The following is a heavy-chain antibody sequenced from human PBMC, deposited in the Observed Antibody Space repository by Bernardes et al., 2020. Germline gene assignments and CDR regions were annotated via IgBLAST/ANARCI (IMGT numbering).Heavy chain of an antibody. CDR3: AGDRGFGVGTFAY. CDR1: GFTFSSYG. J-gene: IGHJ4*02. CDR2: LWYDGSNK. Sequence: VGSLRLSCAASGFTFSSYGMHWVRQAPGQGLEWVAVLWYDGSNKYYAVTVKGRFTISRDNSKNTPYLQINSLRAEDTAVSYCAGDRGFGVGTFAYWGKGTLVTVSS. D-gene: IGHD1-1*01. V-gene: IGHV3-33*08.